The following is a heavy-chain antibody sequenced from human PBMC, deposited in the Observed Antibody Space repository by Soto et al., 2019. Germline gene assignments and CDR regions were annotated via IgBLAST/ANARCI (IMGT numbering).Heavy chain of an antibody. Sequence: ASVKVSCKASGYTFTSYGISWVRQAPGQGLEWMGWISAYNGNTNYAQKLQGRVTMTTDTSTSTAYMELRSLGSDDPAVYYCAKSGDSSSWPHNRFDPWGQGTLVTVSS. CDR2: ISAYNGNT. V-gene: IGHV1-18*04. J-gene: IGHJ5*02. CDR3: AKSGDSSSWPHNRFDP. CDR1: GYTFTSYG. D-gene: IGHD6-13*01.